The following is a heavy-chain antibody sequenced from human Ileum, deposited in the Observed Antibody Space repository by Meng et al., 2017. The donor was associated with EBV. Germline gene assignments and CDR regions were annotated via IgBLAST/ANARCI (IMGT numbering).Heavy chain of an antibody. J-gene: IGHJ5*02. D-gene: IGHD6-19*01. Sequence: QVQLVQSGAEVKKPGASVKVSCKASGYTFTGYYMHWVRQAPGQGLEWMGWINPNSGGTNCAQKFQGWVTVTRDTSISTAYMELSRLRSDDTAVYYCAHQAVAGTRGWFDPWGQGTLVTVSS. CDR2: INPNSGGT. CDR1: GYTFTGYY. CDR3: AHQAVAGTRGWFDP. V-gene: IGHV1-2*04.